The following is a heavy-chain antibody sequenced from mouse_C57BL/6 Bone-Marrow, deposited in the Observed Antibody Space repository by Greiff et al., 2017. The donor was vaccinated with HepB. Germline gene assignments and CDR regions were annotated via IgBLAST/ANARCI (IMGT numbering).Heavy chain of an antibody. CDR1: GYTFTDYY. J-gene: IGHJ3*01. D-gene: IGHD2-3*01. Sequence: EVQLQQSGPVLVKPGASVKMSCKASGYTFTDYYMNWVKQSHGKSLEWIGVINPYNGGTSYNQKFKGKATLTVDKSSSTAYMELNSLTSEDSAVYYCAREPGYYEAWFAYWGQGTLVTVSA. V-gene: IGHV1-19*01. CDR3: AREPGYYEAWFAY. CDR2: INPYNGGT.